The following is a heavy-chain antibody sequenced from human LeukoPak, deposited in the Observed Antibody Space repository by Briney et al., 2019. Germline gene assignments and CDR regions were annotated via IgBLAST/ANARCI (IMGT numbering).Heavy chain of an antibody. J-gene: IGHJ6*02. Sequence: GGSLRLSCAASGFTFSSYWMHWVRQAPGKGLVWVSCINSDGSSTSYADSVKGRFTISRDNAKNTLYLQMNSLRAEDTAVYYCARGDYGSGSSYYYYYGMDVWGQGTTVTVSS. V-gene: IGHV3-74*01. D-gene: IGHD3-10*01. CDR2: INSDGSST. CDR3: ARGDYGSGSSYYYYYGMDV. CDR1: GFTFSSYW.